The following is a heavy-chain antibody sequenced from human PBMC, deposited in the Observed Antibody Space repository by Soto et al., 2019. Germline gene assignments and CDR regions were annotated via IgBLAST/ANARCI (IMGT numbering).Heavy chain of an antibody. V-gene: IGHV1-69*01. D-gene: IGHD3-16*02. CDR2: ISPMFGAA. J-gene: IGHJ4*03. CDR1: GGTFNTYA. CDR3: GKGVQGHPPAFCF. Sequence: QVQLVQSGAEMKKPGSSVKVSCQSSGGTFNTYAMNWVRQAPGQGPEWMGDISPMFGAANYAPKFQGRVNISGEGSTGTSLHQIDMLAVEEPGLFLFGKGVQGHPPAFCFWGQGTLVNVS.